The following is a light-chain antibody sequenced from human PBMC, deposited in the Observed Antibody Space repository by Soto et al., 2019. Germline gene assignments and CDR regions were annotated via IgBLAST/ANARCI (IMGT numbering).Light chain of an antibody. CDR2: QAS. Sequence: DIQMTQSPSTLSASVGDRVTITCRASQSISNWLAWYQQKPGKAPKFLIYQASSLERGVPSRFSGSGSGTEFTLTISSLQPDDFATYYCQQYNTYSRTFGQGTKVEIK. CDR3: QQYNTYSRT. J-gene: IGKJ1*01. V-gene: IGKV1-5*03. CDR1: QSISNW.